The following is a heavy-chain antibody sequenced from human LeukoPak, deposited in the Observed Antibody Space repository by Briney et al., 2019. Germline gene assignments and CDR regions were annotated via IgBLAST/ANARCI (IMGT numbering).Heavy chain of an antibody. CDR2: ISSSGSTI. CDR3: AELGITMIGGV. Sequence: GGSLRLSCAASGFIFSSYEMHWVRQAPGKGLEWVSYISSSGSTIYYADSVKGRFTISRDNAKNSLYLQMNSLRAEDTAVYYCAELGITMIGGVWGKGTTVTISS. CDR1: GFIFSSYE. J-gene: IGHJ6*04. D-gene: IGHD3-10*02. V-gene: IGHV3-48*03.